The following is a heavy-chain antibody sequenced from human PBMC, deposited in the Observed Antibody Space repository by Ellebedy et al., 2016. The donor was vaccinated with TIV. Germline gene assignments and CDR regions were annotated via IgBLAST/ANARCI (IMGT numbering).Heavy chain of an antibody. CDR1: GFTFSDYY. Sequence: GESLKISXAASGFTFSDYYMAWIRQAPGKGLEWISYISGSGIIFYADSVRGRFTISRDNAKNSLFLQMNSLRAEDTALYYCAGVGFAIWGQGTMVTVSS. V-gene: IGHV3-69-1*02. CDR2: ISGSGII. CDR3: AGVGFAI. J-gene: IGHJ3*02.